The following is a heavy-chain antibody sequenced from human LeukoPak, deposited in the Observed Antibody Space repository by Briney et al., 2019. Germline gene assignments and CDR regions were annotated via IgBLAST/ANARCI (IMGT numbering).Heavy chain of an antibody. CDR2: IDKKDNLYAT. CDR3: TRDGGTYNWFDP. J-gene: IGHJ5*02. CDR1: GFIFSGST. V-gene: IGHV3-73*01. D-gene: IGHD3-3*01. Sequence: GGSLRLSCAASGFIFSGSTVHWVRQSSGKGLEWVGHIDKKDNLYATAYAESVKGRFTISRDDSKDTAFLHMDSLKTEDTALYYCTRDGGTYNWFDPWGQGTLVTVSS.